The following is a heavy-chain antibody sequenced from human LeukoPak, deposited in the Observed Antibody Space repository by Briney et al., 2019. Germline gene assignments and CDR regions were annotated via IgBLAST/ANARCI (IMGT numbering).Heavy chain of an antibody. CDR1: GFTFSSYW. CDR3: ARAPSEIGGYYPEYFRH. Sequence: GGSLRLSCAASGFTFSSYWMHWVRHAPGKGLVWVSRIKGDGNTNYADSVKGRFTISRDNAKNTVSLQMNSLRAEDTGVYYCARAPSEIGGYYPEYFRHWGQGTLVTVSS. V-gene: IGHV3-74*01. J-gene: IGHJ1*01. D-gene: IGHD3-22*01. CDR2: IKGDGNT.